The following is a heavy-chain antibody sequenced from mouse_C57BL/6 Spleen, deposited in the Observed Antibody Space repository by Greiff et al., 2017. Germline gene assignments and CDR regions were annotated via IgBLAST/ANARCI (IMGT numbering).Heavy chain of an antibody. V-gene: IGHV2-2*01. CDR3: ARKEDYGSPWFAY. D-gene: IGHD1-1*01. J-gene: IGHJ3*01. CDR1: GFSLTSYG. CDR2: IWSGGST. Sequence: VQGVESGPGLVQPSQSLSITCTVSGFSLTSYGVHWVRQSPGKGLEWLGVIWSGGSTDYNAAFISRLSISKDNSKSQVFFKMNSLQADDTAIYYCARKEDYGSPWFAYWGQGTLVTVSA.